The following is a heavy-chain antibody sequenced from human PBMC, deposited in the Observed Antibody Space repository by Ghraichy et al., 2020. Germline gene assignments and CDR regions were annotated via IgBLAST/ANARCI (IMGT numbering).Heavy chain of an antibody. J-gene: IGHJ4*02. D-gene: IGHD2-21*02. Sequence: GGSLRLSCVASGFTFSNSAMTWVRQAPGKGLEWVSSISNGGSTSDYADSVKGRFTISRDNAKNTLYLQMNSVRAEDTALYYCAKKSPAYCGADCYLDFWGQGTLGTVSA. CDR2: ISNGGSTS. CDR1: GFTFSNSA. CDR3: AKKSPAYCGADCYLDF. V-gene: IGHV3-23*01.